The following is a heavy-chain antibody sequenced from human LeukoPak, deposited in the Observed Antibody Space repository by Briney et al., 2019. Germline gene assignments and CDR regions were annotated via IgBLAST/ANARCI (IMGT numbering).Heavy chain of an antibody. J-gene: IGHJ3*01. CDR2: ISGNNGSI. CDR1: GFNFEDYA. Sequence: GGSLRLSCAASGFNFEDYAMHWVRQVPGKGLEWVAGISGNNGSIGYADSVKGRFTISRNNARDFLDLQMNSLRAEDTALYYCAKSFYYDSSGFIANGVFDVWGQGTVVTVSS. CDR3: AKSFYYDSSGFIANGVFDV. D-gene: IGHD3-22*01. V-gene: IGHV3-9*01.